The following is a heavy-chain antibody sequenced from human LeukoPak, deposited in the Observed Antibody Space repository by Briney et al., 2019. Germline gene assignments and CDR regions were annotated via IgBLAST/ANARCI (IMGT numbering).Heavy chain of an antibody. J-gene: IGHJ6*03. CDR1: GGSISSYY. V-gene: IGHV4-59*12. CDR3: ARESIAAVGTYYYYYYMDV. CDR2: IYYSGST. Sequence: PSETLSLTCTVSGGSISSYYWSWIRQPPGKGLEWIGYIYYSGSTNYNPSLKSRVTISVDTSKNQFSLKLSSVTAADTAVYYCARESIAAVGTYYYYYYMDVWGKGTTVTISS. D-gene: IGHD6-13*01.